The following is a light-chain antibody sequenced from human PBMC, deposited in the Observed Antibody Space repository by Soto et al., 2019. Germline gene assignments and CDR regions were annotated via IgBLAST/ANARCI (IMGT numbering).Light chain of an antibody. CDR1: QSVSSY. J-gene: IGKJ2*01. CDR3: QQRSNWPPMYT. V-gene: IGKV3-11*01. Sequence: EIVFTQSPATLSFSPGERATLSCRVSQSVSSYLAWYQQKPGQAPRLLIYDASNRATGIPARFSGSGSGTDFTLTISSLEPEDFAVYYCQQRSNWPPMYTFGQGTKLEIK. CDR2: DAS.